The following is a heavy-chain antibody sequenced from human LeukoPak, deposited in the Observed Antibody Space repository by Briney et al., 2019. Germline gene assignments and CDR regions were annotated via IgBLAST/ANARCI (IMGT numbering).Heavy chain of an antibody. D-gene: IGHD3-10*01. CDR2: ISDSGDYT. CDR1: GFSFSTYA. CDR3: AKRSYYGSGALDY. J-gene: IGHJ4*02. V-gene: IGHV3-23*01. Sequence: PGGSLRLSCAASGFSFSTYAMSWVRQAPGKGLEWVSVISDSGDYTYYADSVKGRSAISRDNSKNTLYLQMNSLRAEDTAVYYCAKRSYYGSGALDYWGQGTLVTISS.